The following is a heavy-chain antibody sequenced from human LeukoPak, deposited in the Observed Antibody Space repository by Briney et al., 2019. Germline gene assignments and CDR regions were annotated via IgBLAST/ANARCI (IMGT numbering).Heavy chain of an antibody. J-gene: IGHJ4*02. CDR2: IYYSGST. Sequence: SETLSLTCAVYGGSFSGYYWSWIRQHPGKGLEWIGYIYYSGSTYYNPSLKSRVTISVDTSKNQFSLNLSSVTAADTAVYYCARAQNPYYFDYWGQGTLVTVSS. V-gene: IGHV4-31*11. CDR3: ARAQNPYYFDY. CDR1: GGSFSGYY.